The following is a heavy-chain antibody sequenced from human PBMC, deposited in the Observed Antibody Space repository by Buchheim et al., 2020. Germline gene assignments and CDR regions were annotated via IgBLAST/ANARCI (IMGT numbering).Heavy chain of an antibody. Sequence: EVQLLEAGGGLVQPGGSLRLSCAASGFTFSNYGMSWVRQAPGKGLEWVSAISGSGGSTYYADSVKGGFTISRDKYKNTLYLQMNSLRAEDTAVYYCAKGRGYGDYYGPFDYWGQGTL. CDR2: ISGSGGST. J-gene: IGHJ4*02. V-gene: IGHV3-23*01. CDR3: AKGRGYGDYYGPFDY. CDR1: GFTFSNYG. D-gene: IGHD4-17*01.